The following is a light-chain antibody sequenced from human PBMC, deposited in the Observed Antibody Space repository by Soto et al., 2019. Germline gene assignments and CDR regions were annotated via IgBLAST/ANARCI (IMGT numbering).Light chain of an antibody. Sequence: QSVLTQPASVSGSPGQSITISCTGTGSDVGGYNYVSWYQQHPGKAPKLMIFEVSNRPSGVSNRFSGSKSGNTASLTISGLQAEDEADYYCSSYTTSSTLVVFGTGTKLTVL. CDR1: GSDVGGYNY. CDR2: EVS. V-gene: IGLV2-14*01. CDR3: SSYTTSSTLVV. J-gene: IGLJ1*01.